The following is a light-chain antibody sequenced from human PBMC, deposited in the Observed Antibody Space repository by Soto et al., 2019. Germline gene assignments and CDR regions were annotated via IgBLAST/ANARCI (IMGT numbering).Light chain of an antibody. CDR2: WAS. J-gene: IGKJ1*01. CDR3: QQYYSFPWT. V-gene: IGKV4-1*01. CDR1: QSVLYSSNNKNY. Sequence: EILMTQSPHSPAVSLDERATINCKSSQSVLYSSNNKNYLAWYQQKPGRPPKLLIYWASTLESWVPDRFSGSGSVTDFTLTISSLQTEDVAVYYGQQYYSFPWTLVHGTKVEIK.